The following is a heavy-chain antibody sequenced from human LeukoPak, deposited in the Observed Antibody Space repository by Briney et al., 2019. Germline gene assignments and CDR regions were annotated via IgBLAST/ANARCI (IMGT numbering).Heavy chain of an antibody. CDR3: AKDLDIVATITGY. CDR2: VSGSEGSK. J-gene: IGHJ4*02. D-gene: IGHD5-12*01. Sequence: GGSLRLSCAVSGFTFSRYARSWVRQAPGKGLEWVADVSGSEGSKYYADSVKSRFTISRDNSKNKLYLQMNSLRAEDTAVYYCAKDLDIVATITGYWGQGTLVTVSS. V-gene: IGHV3-23*01. CDR1: GFTFSRYA.